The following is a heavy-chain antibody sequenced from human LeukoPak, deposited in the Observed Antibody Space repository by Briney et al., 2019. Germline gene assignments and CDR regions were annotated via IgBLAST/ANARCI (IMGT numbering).Heavy chain of an antibody. D-gene: IGHD3-10*01. CDR2: IY. Sequence: GESLKISCKGSGYSFTSYWIGWVRQMPGKGLEWMGIIYSPSFQGQVTISADKSISTAYLQWSSLKASDTAMYYCARHYGGMVRGVINRPFDYWGQGTLVTVSS. CDR3: ARHYGGMVRGVINRPFDY. J-gene: IGHJ4*02. V-gene: IGHV5-51*01. CDR1: GYSFTSYW.